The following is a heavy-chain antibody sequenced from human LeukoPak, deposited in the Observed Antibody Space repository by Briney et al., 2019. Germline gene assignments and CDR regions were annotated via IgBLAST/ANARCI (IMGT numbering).Heavy chain of an antibody. Sequence: SETLSLTCTVSGGSISSYYWSWIRQPPGKGLEWIGYIYYSGSTNYNPSLKSRVTISVDTSKNQFSLKLSSVIAADTAVYYCARGRPGFDYWGQGTLVTVSS. V-gene: IGHV4-59*01. CDR1: GGSISSYY. J-gene: IGHJ4*02. CDR2: IYYSGST. CDR3: ARGRPGFDY.